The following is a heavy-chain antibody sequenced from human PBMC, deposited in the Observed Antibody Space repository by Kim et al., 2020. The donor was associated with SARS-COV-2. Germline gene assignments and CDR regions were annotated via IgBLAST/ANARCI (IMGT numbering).Heavy chain of an antibody. J-gene: IGHJ4*02. Sequence: YAQKSQGRVTITADESTSTAYMELGSLRSEDTAVYYCARGHSIAAAYFDYWGQGTLVTVSS. V-gene: IGHV1-69*01. D-gene: IGHD6-13*01. CDR3: ARGHSIAAAYFDY.